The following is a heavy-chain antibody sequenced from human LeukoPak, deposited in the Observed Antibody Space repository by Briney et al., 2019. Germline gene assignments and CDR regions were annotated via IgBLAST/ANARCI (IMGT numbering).Heavy chain of an antibody. CDR2: IYYSGST. D-gene: IGHD3-22*01. Sequence: SETLSLTCTVSGGSISSYYWSWIRQPPGKGLEWIGYIYYSGSTNYNPSLKSRVTISVDTSKNQFSLKLSSVTAAGTAVYYCARVSSGYELRPTALDYWGQGTLVTVSS. CDR1: GGSISSYY. V-gene: IGHV4-59*01. J-gene: IGHJ4*02. CDR3: ARVSSGYELRPTALDY.